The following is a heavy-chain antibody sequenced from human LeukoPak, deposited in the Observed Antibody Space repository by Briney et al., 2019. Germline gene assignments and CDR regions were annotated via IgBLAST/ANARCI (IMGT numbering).Heavy chain of an antibody. CDR2: ISYSGST. V-gene: IGHV4-59*11. D-gene: IGHD3-10*01. Sequence: PSETLSLTCTVSGGSISSHYWSWIRQPPGKGLEWIGYISYSGSTNYNPSLKSRVSISVDPSKNQCSLKLSSVTAADTAVYYRARGLYGSGSYSNRPLDYWGQGTLVTVSS. CDR1: GGSISSHY. J-gene: IGHJ4*02. CDR3: ARGLYGSGSYSNRPLDY.